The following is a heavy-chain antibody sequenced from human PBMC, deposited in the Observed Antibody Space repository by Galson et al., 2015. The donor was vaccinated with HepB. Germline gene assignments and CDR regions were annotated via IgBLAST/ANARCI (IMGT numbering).Heavy chain of an antibody. CDR2: IYHSGTA. J-gene: IGHJ4*02. V-gene: IGHV4-4*02. Sequence: SETLSLTCTVSDGSISSSNWWSWVRQPPGKGLEWIGEIYHSGTAISNPSLKSRVTILIDKSKNQFSLKLTSVTAADTAVYYCARGGNYYGSGSYSWGQGTLVTVSS. D-gene: IGHD3-10*01. CDR3: ARGGNYYGSGSYS. CDR1: DGSISSSNW.